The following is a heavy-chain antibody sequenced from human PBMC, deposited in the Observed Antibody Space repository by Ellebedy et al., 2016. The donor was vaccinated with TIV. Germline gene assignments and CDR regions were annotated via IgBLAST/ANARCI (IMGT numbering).Heavy chain of an antibody. CDR3: ATRSTRKSQYYYYYYGMDV. CDR2: INPNSGGT. Sequence: ASVKVSCKASGYTFTGYYMHWVRQAPGQGLEWMGWINPNSGGTNYAQKFQGRVTMTRDTSISTAYMELSRLRSDDTAVYYCATRSTRKSQYYYYYYGMDVWGQGTTVTVSS. D-gene: IGHD1-7*01. V-gene: IGHV1-2*02. J-gene: IGHJ6*02. CDR1: GYTFTGYY.